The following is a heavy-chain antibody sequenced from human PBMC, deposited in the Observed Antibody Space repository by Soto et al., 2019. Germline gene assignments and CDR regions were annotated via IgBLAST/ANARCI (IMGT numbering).Heavy chain of an antibody. CDR3: ARGDATGYSSGWYYFDY. D-gene: IGHD6-19*01. CDR1: GFTFSSYS. J-gene: IGHJ4*02. V-gene: IGHV3-48*01. CDR2: ISSSSSTI. Sequence: GGSLRLSCAASGFTFSSYSMNWVRQAPGKGLEWVSYISSSSSTIYYADSVKGRFTISRDNAKNSLYLQMNSLRAEDTAVYYCARGDATGYSSGWYYFDYWGQGTLVTVSS.